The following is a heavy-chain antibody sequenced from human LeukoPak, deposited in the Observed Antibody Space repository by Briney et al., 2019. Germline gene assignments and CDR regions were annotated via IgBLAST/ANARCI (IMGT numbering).Heavy chain of an antibody. J-gene: IGHJ3*02. CDR3: VRDHIYAFDI. D-gene: IGHD2-21*01. V-gene: IGHV3-30*03. Sequence: GGSLRLSCAASGFTFSSYGMHWVRQAPGKGLEWVAVISYDGSNKYYADSVKGRFTISRDDAKNSLSLQMNSLRDEDTAVYYCVRDHIYAFDIWGRGTTVTVSS. CDR2: ISYDGSNK. CDR1: GFTFSSYG.